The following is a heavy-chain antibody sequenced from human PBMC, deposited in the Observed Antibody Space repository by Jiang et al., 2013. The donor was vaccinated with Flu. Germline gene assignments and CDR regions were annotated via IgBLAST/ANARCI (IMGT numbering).Heavy chain of an antibody. CDR2: XNPGGGST. V-gene: IGHV1-46*01. CDR1: GYSFTNYF. Sequence: CKASGYSFTNYFMHWVRQAPGQGLEWMGLXNPGGGSTSYPQKFQGRVTMTGDTSTTTVYMELTSLRSEDTAVYYCARFRDYGDTYLDYWGQGTLVTVSS. CDR3: ARFRDYGDTYLDY. J-gene: IGHJ4*02. D-gene: IGHD4-17*01.